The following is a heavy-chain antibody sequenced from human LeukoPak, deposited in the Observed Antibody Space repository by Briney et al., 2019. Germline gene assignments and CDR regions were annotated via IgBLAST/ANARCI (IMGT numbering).Heavy chain of an antibody. Sequence: GASVKVSCKASGYTFTSYDINWVRQATGQGLEWMGWMNPNSGGTNYAQKFQGWVTMTRDTSISTAYMELSRLRSDDTAVYYCARARGGSGYERYFDYWGQGTLVTVSS. D-gene: IGHD5-12*01. V-gene: IGHV1-2*04. CDR2: MNPNSGGT. J-gene: IGHJ4*02. CDR3: ARARGGSGYERYFDY. CDR1: GYTFTSYD.